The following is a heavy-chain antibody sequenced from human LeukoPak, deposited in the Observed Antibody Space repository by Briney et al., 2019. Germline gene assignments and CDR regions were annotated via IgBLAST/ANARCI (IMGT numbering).Heavy chain of an antibody. CDR1: GGSISSSSYY. Sequence: SETLSLTCTVSGGSISSSSYYWGWIRQPPGKGLEWIGSIYYSGSTYYNPSLKSRVTISVDTSKNQFSLKLSSVTAADTAVYYCARVGKYSSSPRRFGSQCWFDPWGQGTLVTVSS. CDR2: IYYSGST. V-gene: IGHV4-39*07. D-gene: IGHD6-13*01. J-gene: IGHJ5*02. CDR3: ARVGKYSSSPRRFGSQCWFDP.